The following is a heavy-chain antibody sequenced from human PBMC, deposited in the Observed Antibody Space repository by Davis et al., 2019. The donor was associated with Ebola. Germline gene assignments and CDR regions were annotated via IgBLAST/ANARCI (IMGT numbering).Heavy chain of an antibody. V-gene: IGHV3-74*01. CDR1: GFTFSGSA. D-gene: IGHD3-10*01. J-gene: IGHJ4*02. Sequence: GESLKISCAASGFTFSGSAMHWVRQAPGKGLVWVSRINSDGSSTSYADSVKGRFTISRDNAKNTLYLQMNSLRAEDTAVYYCARALRGVLYWGQGTLVTVSS. CDR2: INSDGSST. CDR3: ARALRGVLY.